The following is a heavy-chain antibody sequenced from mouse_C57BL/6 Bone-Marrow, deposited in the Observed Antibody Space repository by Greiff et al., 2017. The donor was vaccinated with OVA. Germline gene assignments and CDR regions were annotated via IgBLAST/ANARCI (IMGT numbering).Heavy chain of an antibody. CDR3: AREYFYAMDY. CDR2: IYPRRGNT. Sequence: VQLQQSGAELARPGASVKLSCKASGYTFTSYGISWVKQRTGQGLEWIGEIYPRRGNTYYNEKFKGKATLTADKSSSTAYMELRSLTSEDSAVYFCAREYFYAMDYWGQGTSVTVSS. V-gene: IGHV1-81*01. J-gene: IGHJ4*01. D-gene: IGHD5-1*01. CDR1: GYTFTSYG.